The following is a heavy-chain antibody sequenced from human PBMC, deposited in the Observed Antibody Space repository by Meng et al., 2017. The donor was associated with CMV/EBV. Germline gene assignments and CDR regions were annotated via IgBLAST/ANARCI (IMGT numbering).Heavy chain of an antibody. D-gene: IGHD4-11*01. Sequence: SVKVSCKASGGTFSSYAISWVRQAPGQGLEWMGGIIPILGIANYAQKFKGRVTITADKSTSTAYMELSSLRSEDTAVYYCARGGTTVTSRRNERTSFYYYYGMDVWGQGTTVTVSS. CDR3: ARGGTTVTSRRNERTSFYYYYGMDV. CDR1: GGTFSSYA. V-gene: IGHV1-69*10. J-gene: IGHJ6*02. CDR2: IIPILGIA.